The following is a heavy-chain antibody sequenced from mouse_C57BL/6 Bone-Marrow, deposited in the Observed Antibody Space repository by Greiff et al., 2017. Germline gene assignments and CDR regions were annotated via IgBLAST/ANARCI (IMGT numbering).Heavy chain of an antibody. CDR2: INPNNGGT. Sequence: VQLQQSGPELVKPGASVKISCKASGYTFTDYYMNWVKQSHGQSLEWIGDINPNNGGTSYNQKFKGKDTLTVDTSSSTAYMELRSLTSEDSAVDYCARAWGWVPNWYFDVWGTGTTVTVSS. D-gene: IGHD3-3*01. CDR1: GYTFTDYY. CDR3: ARAWGWVPNWYFDV. J-gene: IGHJ1*03. V-gene: IGHV1-26*01.